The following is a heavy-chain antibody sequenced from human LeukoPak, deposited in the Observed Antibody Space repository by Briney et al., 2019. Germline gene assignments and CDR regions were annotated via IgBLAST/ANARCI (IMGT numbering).Heavy chain of an antibody. CDR1: GETFTDYY. J-gene: IGHJ3*02. Sequence: ASVKVSCKAPGETFTDYYIHWVRQAPGQGLEWMGIINPAGDTTIYSQNFQGRVIMTRDTSTSSINMELSSLTSGDTAVYYCVRPRGISGFEIWGQGTMVTVS. D-gene: IGHD1-26*01. CDR2: INPAGDTT. V-gene: IGHV1-46*01. CDR3: VRPRGISGFEI.